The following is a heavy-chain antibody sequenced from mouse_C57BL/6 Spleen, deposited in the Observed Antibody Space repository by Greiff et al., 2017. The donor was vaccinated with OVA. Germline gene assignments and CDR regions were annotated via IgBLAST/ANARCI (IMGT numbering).Heavy chain of an antibody. J-gene: IGHJ2*01. Sequence: EVKVVESGGGLVKPGGSLKLSCAASGFTFSDYGMHWVRQAPEKGLEWVAYISSGSSTIYYADTVKGRFTISRDNAKNTLFLQMTSLRSEDTAMYYCARSDYDGGAFDYWGQGTTLTVSS. CDR1: GFTFSDYG. CDR2: ISSGSSTI. V-gene: IGHV5-17*01. D-gene: IGHD2-4*01. CDR3: ARSDYDGGAFDY.